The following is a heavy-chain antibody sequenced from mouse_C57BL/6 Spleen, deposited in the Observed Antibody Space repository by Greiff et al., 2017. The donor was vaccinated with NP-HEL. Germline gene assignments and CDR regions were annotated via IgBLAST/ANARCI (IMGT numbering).Heavy chain of an antibody. CDR2: IYPRSGNT. Sequence: VKLVESGAELARPGASVKLSCKASGYTFTSYGISWVKQRTGQGLEWIGEIYPRSGNTYYNEKFKGKATLTADKSSSTAYMELRSLTSEDSAVYFCAREGSLFDYWGQGTTLTVSS. J-gene: IGHJ2*01. D-gene: IGHD6-1*01. CDR3: AREGSLFDY. CDR1: GYTFTSYG. V-gene: IGHV1-81*01.